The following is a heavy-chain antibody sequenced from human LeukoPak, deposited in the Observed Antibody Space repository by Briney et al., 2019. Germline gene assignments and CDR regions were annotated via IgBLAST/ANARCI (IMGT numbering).Heavy chain of an antibody. J-gene: IGHJ4*02. CDR3: ARDYGTSMVHFDY. D-gene: IGHD5-18*01. Sequence: PGGSLRLSCAASGFTFSSYAMSWVRQAPGKGLEHVSGISGDGGRTYYANSVKGRFTISRDNSKNTLYLQMGSLRAEDMAVYYCARDYGTSMVHFDYWGQGTLVTVSS. CDR1: GFTFSSYA. CDR2: ISGDGGRT. V-gene: IGHV3-64*01.